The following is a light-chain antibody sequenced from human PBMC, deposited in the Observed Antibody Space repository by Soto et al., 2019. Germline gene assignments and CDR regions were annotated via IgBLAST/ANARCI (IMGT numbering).Light chain of an antibody. CDR1: SSNIGTHP. CDR2: NTN. J-gene: IGLJ2*01. V-gene: IGLV1-44*01. Sequence: QSVVTQPPSASGTPGQGVSISCSGSSSNIGTHPVNWYQQVPGRAPKLLISNTNHRPSAVADRFSASKSGTSASLAITGLQSEDEADYHCASWDATLSGVVFGGGTKLTVL. CDR3: ASWDATLSGVV.